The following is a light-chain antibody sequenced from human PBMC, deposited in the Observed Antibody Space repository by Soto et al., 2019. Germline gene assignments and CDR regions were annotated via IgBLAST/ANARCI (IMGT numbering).Light chain of an antibody. CDR1: RSISTY. CDR3: QQYNTYSRT. J-gene: IGKJ2*02. Sequence: DIQMTQSPSTLSASVGDRVTITCRASRSISTYLAWYQQTPGRAPKLLIYKASTLESGVSSRFSGSGSGTEFTLTISSLQPDDFATYYCQQYNTYSRTFGQGTKLEIK. CDR2: KAS. V-gene: IGKV1-5*03.